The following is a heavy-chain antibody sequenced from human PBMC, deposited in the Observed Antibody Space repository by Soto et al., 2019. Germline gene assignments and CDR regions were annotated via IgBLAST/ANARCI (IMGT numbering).Heavy chain of an antibody. CDR1: GGSISSYY. V-gene: IGHV4-59*08. CDR3: ARPRGSGFYDY. Sequence: PSETLSLTCTVSGGSISSYYWSWIRQPPGKGLEWIGYIYYSGSTNYNPSLKSRVTISVDTSKNQFSLKLSSVTAADTAVYYCARPRGSGFYDYWGQGTLVTVSS. J-gene: IGHJ4*02. CDR2: IYYSGST. D-gene: IGHD6-19*01.